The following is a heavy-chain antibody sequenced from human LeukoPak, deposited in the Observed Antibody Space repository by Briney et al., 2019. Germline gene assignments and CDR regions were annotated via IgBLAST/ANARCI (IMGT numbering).Heavy chain of an antibody. CDR2: LFYSGSSGST. CDR3: ARGPGGKYSGYDWDY. D-gene: IGHD5-12*01. V-gene: IGHV4-59*01. Sequence: SETLSLTCTVSGGSISYYYWSWIRQPPGKGLEWIGYLFYSGSSGSTSYNPSLKTRLTISVDTSKNQLSLKLSSVTAADTALYNCARGPGGKYSGYDWDYWGQGILVTVSS. J-gene: IGHJ4*02. CDR1: GGSISYYY.